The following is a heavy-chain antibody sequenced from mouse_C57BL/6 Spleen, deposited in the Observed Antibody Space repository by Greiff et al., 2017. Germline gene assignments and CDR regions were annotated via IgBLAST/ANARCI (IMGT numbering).Heavy chain of an antibody. CDR2: IDPETGGT. Sequence: QVQLKESGAELVRPGASVTLSCKASGYTFTDYEMHWVKQTPVHGLEWIGAIDPETGGTAYNQKFKGKAILTADKSSSTAYMELRSLTSEDSAVYYCTRWHYGSSYFDYWGQGTTLTVSS. CDR3: TRWHYGSSYFDY. V-gene: IGHV1-15*01. J-gene: IGHJ2*01. CDR1: GYTFTDYE. D-gene: IGHD1-1*01.